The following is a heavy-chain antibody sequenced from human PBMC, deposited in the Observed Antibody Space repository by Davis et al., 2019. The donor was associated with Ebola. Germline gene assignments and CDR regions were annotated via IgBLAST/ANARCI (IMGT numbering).Heavy chain of an antibody. CDR3: ARTSIVGTTTTASDI. D-gene: IGHD1-26*01. Sequence: ASVQVSCQASCYTFKKYAISWVRQAPGQGLEWMGWISAYNGNTNYAQILQGRVTMTTDTSTGTAYMELRSLRSDDTAVYFCARTSIVGTTTTASDIWGQGTKVTVSS. V-gene: IGHV1-18*01. J-gene: IGHJ3*02. CDR1: CYTFKKYA. CDR2: ISAYNGNT.